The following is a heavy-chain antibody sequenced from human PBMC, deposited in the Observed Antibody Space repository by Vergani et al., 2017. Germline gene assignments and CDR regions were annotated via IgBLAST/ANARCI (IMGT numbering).Heavy chain of an antibody. V-gene: IGHV4-59*01. CDR1: GGPISSYY. Sequence: QVQLQESGPGLVKPSETLSLTCTVPGGPISSYYWSWIRQPPGKGLEWIGYIYYSGSTNYNPSLKSRVTISVDTSKNQFSLKLSSVTAADTAVYYCARGRVVPAAGAFDPWGQGTLVTVSS. D-gene: IGHD2-2*01. CDR2: IYYSGST. CDR3: ARGRVVPAAGAFDP. J-gene: IGHJ5*02.